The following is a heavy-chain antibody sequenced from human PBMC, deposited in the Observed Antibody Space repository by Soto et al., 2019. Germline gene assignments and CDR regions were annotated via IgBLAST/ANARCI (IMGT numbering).Heavy chain of an antibody. CDR1: GFTVISNY. CDR3: ARGKNYYDSSPAGWFDY. V-gene: IGHV3-53*01. Sequence: GGSLRLSCAASGFTVISNYMSWVRQAPGKGLEWVSVIYSGGSTYYADSVKGRFTISRDNSKNTLYLQMNSLRAEDTAVYYCARGKNYYDSSPAGWFDYWGQGTLVTVSS. D-gene: IGHD3-22*01. J-gene: IGHJ4*02. CDR2: IYSGGST.